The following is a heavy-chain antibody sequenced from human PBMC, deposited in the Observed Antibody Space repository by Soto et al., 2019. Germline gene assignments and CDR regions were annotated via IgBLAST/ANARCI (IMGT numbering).Heavy chain of an antibody. V-gene: IGHV3-30*18. CDR1: GFTFSSYG. Sequence: GGSLRLSCAASGFTFSSYGMHWVRQAPGKGLEWVAVISYDGSNKYYADSVKGRFTISRDNSKNTLYLRMNSLRAEDTAVYYCAKEGYYDSSGYYPFDYWGQGTLVTVSS. D-gene: IGHD3-22*01. CDR3: AKEGYYDSSGYYPFDY. CDR2: ISYDGSNK. J-gene: IGHJ4*02.